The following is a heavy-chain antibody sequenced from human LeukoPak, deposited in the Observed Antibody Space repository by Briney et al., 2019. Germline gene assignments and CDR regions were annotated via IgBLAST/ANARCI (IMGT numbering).Heavy chain of an antibody. D-gene: IGHD3-22*01. CDR1: GYTFTGYY. V-gene: IGHV1-2*02. J-gene: IGHJ4*02. Sequence: GASVKVSCKASGYTFTGYYMHWVRQAPGQGLEWMGWINPNSGGTNYAQKFQGRVTMTRDTSISTAYMELSRLRSDDTAVYYCARLAGDSSGYYYVALRYYFDYWGQGTLVTVSS. CDR2: INPNSGGT. CDR3: ARLAGDSSGYYYVALRYYFDY.